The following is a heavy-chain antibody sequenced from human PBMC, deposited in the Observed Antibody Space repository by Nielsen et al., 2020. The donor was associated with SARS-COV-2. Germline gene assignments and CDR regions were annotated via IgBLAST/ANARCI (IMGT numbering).Heavy chain of an antibody. V-gene: IGHV3-48*03. D-gene: IGHD6-19*01. Sequence: GRFTISRDNAKNSLYLQMNSLRAEDTAVYYCARAGEQWLEYYFDYWGQGTLVTVSS. J-gene: IGHJ4*02. CDR3: ARAGEQWLEYYFDY.